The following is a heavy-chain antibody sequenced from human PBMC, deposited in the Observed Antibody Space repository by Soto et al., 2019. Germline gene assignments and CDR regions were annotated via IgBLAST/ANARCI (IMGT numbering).Heavy chain of an antibody. CDR3: AHRRGLLEAVANWFDP. J-gene: IGHJ5*02. CDR1: GFSLSTSEVG. D-gene: IGHD3-10*01. Sequence: QITLKESGPTLVKPTQTLTLTCTFSGFSLSTSEVGVGWIRQPPGKALEWLALIYWNDDKRYSPSLKSRLTISKDTSKSQVVHAMTNMDPVDTATYYCAHRRGLLEAVANWFDPWGQGTLVTVSS. CDR2: IYWNDDK. V-gene: IGHV2-5*01.